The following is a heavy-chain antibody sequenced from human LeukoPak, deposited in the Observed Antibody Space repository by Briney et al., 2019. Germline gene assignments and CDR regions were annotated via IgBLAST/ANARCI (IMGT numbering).Heavy chain of an antibody. J-gene: IGHJ4*02. CDR3: AKDSHNSVYYYGSGSAVDY. CDR1: GFIFSTYG. V-gene: IGHV3-30*02. Sequence: PGGSLRLSCAASGFIFSTYGMHWVRQAPGKGLEWVAFIQQDGNNKYYADSVKGRFTISRDNSKNTLYLQMNTLRTEDTAVFYCAKDSHNSVYYYGSGSAVDYWGQGTQVTVSS. CDR2: IQQDGNNK. D-gene: IGHD3-10*01.